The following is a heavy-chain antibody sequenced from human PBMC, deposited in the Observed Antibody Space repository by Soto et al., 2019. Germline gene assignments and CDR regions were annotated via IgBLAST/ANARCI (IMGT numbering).Heavy chain of an antibody. D-gene: IGHD3-16*01. Sequence: SETLSLTCTVSGGSVSSGSYYWSWIRQPPGKGLEWIGCIYYSGSTNYNPSLKSRVTISVDTSKNQFSLKLSSVTAADTAVYYCARWGAAGYLFDYWGQGTLVTVSS. CDR1: GGSVSSGSYY. V-gene: IGHV4-61*01. J-gene: IGHJ4*02. CDR3: ARWGAAGYLFDY. CDR2: IYYSGST.